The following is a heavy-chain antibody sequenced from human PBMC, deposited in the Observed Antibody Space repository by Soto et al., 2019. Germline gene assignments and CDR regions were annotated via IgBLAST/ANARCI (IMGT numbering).Heavy chain of an antibody. CDR3: ARDKITGLFDY. CDR1: GGSFSGYY. J-gene: IGHJ4*02. Sequence: QVQLQQWGAGLLKPSETLSLTCAVYGGSFSGYYWTWIRQPPGTGLEWIGEINHSGRTNYNPSLKSRVTISVDTSKNQFSLKLTSVTSADTGVYYCARDKITGLFDYWCQGTLVTVSS. V-gene: IGHV4-34*01. D-gene: IGHD2-8*02. CDR2: INHSGRT.